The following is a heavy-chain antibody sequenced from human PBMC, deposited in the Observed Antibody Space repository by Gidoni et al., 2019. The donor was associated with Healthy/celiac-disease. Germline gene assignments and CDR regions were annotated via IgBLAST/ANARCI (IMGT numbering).Heavy chain of an antibody. V-gene: IGHV1-69*08. Sequence: QVQLVQSAAEVKKPGSSVKVSCKASGGTFSSYTSSWLRQAPGQGLEWMGRIIPIIGIANYAQKYQGRVKITADKSTSKAYMELSSLRSEDTAVYYCARDPITMVQGVISVAGGYWGQGTLVTVSS. J-gene: IGHJ4*02. CDR2: IIPIIGIA. D-gene: IGHD3-10*01. CDR3: ARDPITMVQGVISVAGGY. CDR1: GGTFSSYT.